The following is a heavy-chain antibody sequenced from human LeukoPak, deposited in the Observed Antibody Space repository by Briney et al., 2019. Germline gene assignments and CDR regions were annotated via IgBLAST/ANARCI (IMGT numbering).Heavy chain of an antibody. Sequence: GGSLRLSCEASEFTFSSYWMHWVRQAPGKGLVWVSRINSDGRTTIYADSVKGRSTISRDNAKNTLYLQTNSLRAEDTAVYYCAREGYYDSSGYSIRFSYWGQGTLVTVSS. CDR2: INSDGRTT. J-gene: IGHJ4*02. CDR1: EFTFSSYW. D-gene: IGHD3-22*01. V-gene: IGHV3-74*01. CDR3: AREGYYDSSGYSIRFSY.